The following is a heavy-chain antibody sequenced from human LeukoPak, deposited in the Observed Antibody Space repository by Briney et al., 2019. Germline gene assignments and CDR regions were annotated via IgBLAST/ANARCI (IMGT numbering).Heavy chain of an antibody. J-gene: IGHJ4*02. CDR1: GFTFSTYT. D-gene: IGHD7-27*01. Sequence: PGGSLRLSCAASGFTFSTYTVYWVRHPPGKRLEWVSIIGNNGGGIHYADSVKGRFTISRDNFKNALYLQMNSLRAEDTAVYYCAIDPNWGTHSWGQGVLVTVSS. V-gene: IGHV3-23*01. CDR3: AIDPNWGTHS. CDR2: IGNNGGGI.